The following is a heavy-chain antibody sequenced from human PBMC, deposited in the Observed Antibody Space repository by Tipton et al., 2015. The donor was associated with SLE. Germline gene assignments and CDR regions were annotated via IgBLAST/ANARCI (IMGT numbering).Heavy chain of an antibody. CDR3: AREGLPDAFDI. J-gene: IGHJ3*02. CDR2: ISSSGSTI. V-gene: IGHV3-48*03. D-gene: IGHD4-11*01. CDR1: GFTFSSYE. Sequence: GSLRLSCAASGFTFSSYEMNWVRQAPGKGLEWVSYISSSGSTIYYADSVKGRFTISRDNAKNSLYLQMSSLRAEDTAVYFCAREGLPDAFDIWGQGTMVIVSS.